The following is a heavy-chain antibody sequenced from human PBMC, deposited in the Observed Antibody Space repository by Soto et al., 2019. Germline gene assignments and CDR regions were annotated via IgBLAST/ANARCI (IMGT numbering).Heavy chain of an antibody. CDR2: IYYSGST. CDR1: GGSISSYY. J-gene: IGHJ4*02. Sequence: SETLSLTCTVSGGSISSYYWSWIRQPPGKGLEWIGYIYYSGSTNYNPSLKSRVTISVDTSKNQFSLKLSSVTAADTAVYYCARRYGSSFAYWGQGTLVIVSS. D-gene: IGHD6-13*01. V-gene: IGHV4-59*08. CDR3: ARRYGSSFAY.